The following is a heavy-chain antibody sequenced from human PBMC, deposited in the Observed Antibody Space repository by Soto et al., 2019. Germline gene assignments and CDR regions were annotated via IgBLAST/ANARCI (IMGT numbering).Heavy chain of an antibody. D-gene: IGHD6-13*01. CDR1: GYTFSDFW. CDR2: IYPGDHET. J-gene: IGHJ1*01. Sequence: LKISRQCSGYTFSDFWIGWVRQLPGQDLEWMGIIYPGDHETRYSPSFLGKVTISAEKSINTAYLQWSSLEASDSAFYFFARSPQSSPFFAGWGKSSLVTVYS. CDR3: ARSPQSSPFFAG. V-gene: IGHV5-51*01.